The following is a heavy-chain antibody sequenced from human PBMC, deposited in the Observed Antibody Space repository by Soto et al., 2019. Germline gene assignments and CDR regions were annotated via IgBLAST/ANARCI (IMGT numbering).Heavy chain of an antibody. J-gene: IGHJ4*02. CDR1: GFTFSDYD. Sequence: EVQLVESGGGLVQPGGSLRLSCAASGFTFSDYDMHWVRQVTGKGLEWVSTIGTADDTYYPGSVKGRFTIYRENTKNSLYLQMNSLRAEDTAVYYCASHHDYGGHIDYWGQGILGTVSS. CDR3: ASHHDYGGHIDY. CDR2: IGTADDT. V-gene: IGHV3-13*01. D-gene: IGHD4-17*01.